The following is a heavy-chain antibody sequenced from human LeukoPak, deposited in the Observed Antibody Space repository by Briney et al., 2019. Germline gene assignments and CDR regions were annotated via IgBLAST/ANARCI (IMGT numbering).Heavy chain of an antibody. Sequence: PSETLSLTCAVYGGSFSGYYWSWIRQSPGKGLEWIGEINHSGSTNYSPSLKSRVTISVDTSKNQLSLKLSSVTAADTAVYYCARDRTSCSSTSCSHRIDYWGQGTLVTVSS. V-gene: IGHV4-34*01. D-gene: IGHD2-2*01. J-gene: IGHJ4*02. CDR2: INHSGST. CDR3: ARDRTSCSSTSCSHRIDY. CDR1: GGSFSGYY.